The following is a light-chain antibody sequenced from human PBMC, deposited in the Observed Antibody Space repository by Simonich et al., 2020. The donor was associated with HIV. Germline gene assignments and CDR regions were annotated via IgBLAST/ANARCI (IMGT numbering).Light chain of an antibody. V-gene: IGKV1-33*01. Sequence: DIQMTQSPSSLSASVGDRGTVTCQASQDISNFLNWYQQKPGKAPKLLIYDASNLETGVPSRFSGSGSGTDFSFTISSLQPEDIATYYCQHYVDLPITFGQGTRLEIK. CDR1: QDISNF. CDR2: DAS. CDR3: QHYVDLPIT. J-gene: IGKJ5*01.